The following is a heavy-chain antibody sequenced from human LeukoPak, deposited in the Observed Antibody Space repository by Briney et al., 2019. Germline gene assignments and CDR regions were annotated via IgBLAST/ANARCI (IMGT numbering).Heavy chain of an antibody. CDR1: GFTFSSYS. V-gene: IGHV3-21*01. D-gene: IGHD3-10*01. J-gene: IGHJ6*03. CDR2: ITSSSTYI. Sequence: PGGSLRLSCAASGFTFSSYSMNWVRQAPGKGLEWVSSITSSSTYIYYADSVKGRFTISRDNAENSLYLQMNSLRAEDTAVYYCAREVSSSGSYVHYYYYMDVWGKGTTVTVS. CDR3: AREVSSSGSYVHYYYYMDV.